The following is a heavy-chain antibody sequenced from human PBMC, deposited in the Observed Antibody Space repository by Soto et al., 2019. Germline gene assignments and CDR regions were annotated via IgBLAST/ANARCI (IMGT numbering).Heavy chain of an antibody. CDR2: TYYRSKWYN. Sequence: PSQTLPLSCDISGDNVSSNSAAWNWIRPSPSRGLEWLGRTYYRSKWYNDHAVSVKSRITINPDTSKNQFSLQLNSVTPEDTAVYYCARSGIPSDPFDIWGQGTMVTVSS. CDR3: ARSGIPSDPFDI. CDR1: GDNVSSNSAA. V-gene: IGHV6-1*01. J-gene: IGHJ3*02.